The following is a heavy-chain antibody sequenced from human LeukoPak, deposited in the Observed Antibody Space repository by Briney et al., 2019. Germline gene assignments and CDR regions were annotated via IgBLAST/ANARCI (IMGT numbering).Heavy chain of an antibody. CDR1: GLTFSSYA. CDR3: AREVSARSGYFDY. J-gene: IGHJ4*02. D-gene: IGHD3-10*01. Sequence: QPGGSLRLSCAASGLTFSSYAMCWVRQAPGKGLEWVSGISMSGDSTYNADSVKGRFTISRDNSKNTLYLQMNSLRAEDTAVYYCAREVSARSGYFDYWGQGTLVTVSS. V-gene: IGHV3-23*01. CDR2: ISMSGDST.